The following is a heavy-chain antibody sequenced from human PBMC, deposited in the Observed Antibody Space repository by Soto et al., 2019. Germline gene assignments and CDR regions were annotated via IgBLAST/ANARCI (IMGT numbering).Heavy chain of an antibody. Sequence: PSETLSLTCTVSGGSISSYYWSWIRQPPGKGLEWIGYIYYNGSTNYNPSLKSRVTISVDTSKNQFSLKLSSVTAADTAVYYCAREYTPMAYNWFDPWGQGTLVTVSS. V-gene: IGHV4-59*01. J-gene: IGHJ5*02. CDR2: IYYNGST. CDR3: AREYTPMAYNWFDP. D-gene: IGHD5-18*01. CDR1: GGSISSYY.